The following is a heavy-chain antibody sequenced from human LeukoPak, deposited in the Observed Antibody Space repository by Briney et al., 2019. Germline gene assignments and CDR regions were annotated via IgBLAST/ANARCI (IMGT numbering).Heavy chain of an antibody. J-gene: IGHJ4*02. CDR2: VSSNSRYI. Sequence: PGGSLRLSCAASGFTFSNFGMNWVRQAPGKGLEWVSSVSSNSRYIYYADSVKGRFTISRDNAKNSLYLQMNSLRAEDTAVYYCASWRDWGQGTLVTVSS. CDR1: GFTFSNFG. CDR3: ASWRD. V-gene: IGHV3-21*04.